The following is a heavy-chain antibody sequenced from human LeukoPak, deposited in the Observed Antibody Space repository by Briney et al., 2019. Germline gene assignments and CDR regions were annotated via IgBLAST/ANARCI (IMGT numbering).Heavy chain of an antibody. CDR2: IRSKANSYAT. CDR1: GLTFSGSA. Sequence: GGSLRLSCAASGLTFSGSAMHWVRQASGKGLEWVGRIRSKANSYATAYAASVKGRFTISRDDSKNTAYLQMNSLKTEDTAVYHCTSNTYDRGNYWGQGTLVTVSS. V-gene: IGHV3-73*01. CDR3: TSNTYDRGNY. D-gene: IGHD3-22*01. J-gene: IGHJ4*02.